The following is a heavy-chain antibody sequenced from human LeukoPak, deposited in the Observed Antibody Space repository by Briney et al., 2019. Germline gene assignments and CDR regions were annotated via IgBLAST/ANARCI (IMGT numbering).Heavy chain of an antibody. CDR3: AKDVLLWFGEGNYFDY. V-gene: IGHV3-23*01. CDR1: GFTFSSYA. J-gene: IGHJ4*02. Sequence: GGSLRLSCAASGFTFSSYAMSRVRQAPGKGLEWVSAISGSGGSTYYADSVKGRFTISRDNSKNTLYLQMNSLRAEDTAVYYCAKDVLLWFGEGNYFDYWGQGTLVTVSS. CDR2: ISGSGGST. D-gene: IGHD3-10*01.